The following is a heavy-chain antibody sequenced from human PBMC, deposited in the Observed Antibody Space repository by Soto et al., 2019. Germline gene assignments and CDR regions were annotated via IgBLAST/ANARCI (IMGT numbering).Heavy chain of an antibody. CDR2: IGYSGAT. J-gene: IGHJ5*02. CDR1: GGSITSGGSF. CDR3: ARGGASSKWFAP. V-gene: IGHV4-31*03. D-gene: IGHD2-15*01. Sequence: PSETLSLTCTVSGGSITSGGSFWSWIRQHPGKGPEWIAFIGYSGATSYNPSLASRVTISADTYKSQFSLNLRSVTDADTAVYYCARGGASSKWFAPWGQGTLVTVS.